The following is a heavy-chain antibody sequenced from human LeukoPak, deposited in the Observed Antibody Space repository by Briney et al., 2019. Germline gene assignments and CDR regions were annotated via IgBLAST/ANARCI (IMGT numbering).Heavy chain of an antibody. CDR3: ARDGKYYDFWSGWSYYYYMDV. CDR2: ISSSSSYI. V-gene: IGHV3-21*01. D-gene: IGHD3-3*01. Sequence: GGSLRLSCAASGFTFSSYSMNWVRQAPGKGLEWVSSISSSSSYIYYADSVKGRFTISRDNAKNSLYLQMNSLRAEDTAVYYCARDGKYYDFWSGWSYYYYMDVWGKGTTVTVSS. CDR1: GFTFSSYS. J-gene: IGHJ6*03.